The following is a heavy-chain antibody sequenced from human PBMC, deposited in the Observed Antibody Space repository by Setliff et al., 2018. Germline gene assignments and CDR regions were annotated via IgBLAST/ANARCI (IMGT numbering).Heavy chain of an antibody. CDR3: ARSFSRSGKFLLDY. V-gene: IGHV4-34*01. D-gene: IGHD1-26*01. CDR1: GGSFSGYY. CDR2: IYSSGST. J-gene: IGHJ4*02. Sequence: PSETLSLTCAVYGGSFSGYYWSWIRQPPGKGLEWIGYIYSSGSTYYNPSLKSRVTMSVDTSKNQFSLKLSSVTAADTAVYYCARSFSRSGKFLLDYWGQGALVTVSS.